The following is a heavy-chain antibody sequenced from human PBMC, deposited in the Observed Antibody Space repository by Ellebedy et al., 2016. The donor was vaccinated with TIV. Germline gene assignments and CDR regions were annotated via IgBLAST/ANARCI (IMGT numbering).Heavy chain of an antibody. J-gene: IGHJ4*02. CDR2: IFSNDGK. V-gene: IGHV2-26*01. CDR3: ARVYDYSGSSALLVDY. Sequence: SGPTLVKPTETLTLTCTVSGFSLSNARMGVSWIRQPPGKALEWLAPIFSNDGKSYSTSLRSRLTVSKDTSRTQVVLTLTNMGPVDTATYYCARVYDYSGSSALLVDYWGQGTLVTVSS. CDR1: GFSLSNARMG. D-gene: IGHD6-6*01.